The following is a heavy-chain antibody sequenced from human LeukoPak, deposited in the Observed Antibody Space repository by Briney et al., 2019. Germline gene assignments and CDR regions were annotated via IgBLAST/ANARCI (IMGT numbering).Heavy chain of an antibody. Sequence: PGGSLRLSCAASGFSFSTYDMHWVRQAPGKGLEWVAFIRYDGSNKYYADSVKGRFTISRDNSKNTLYLQMNSLRAEDTAVYYCAKDYGDSDVWGKGPRSPSPQ. CDR3: AKDYGDSDV. J-gene: IGHJ6*01. V-gene: IGHV3-30*02. D-gene: IGHD4-17*01. CDR2: IRYDGSNK. CDR1: GFSFSTYD.